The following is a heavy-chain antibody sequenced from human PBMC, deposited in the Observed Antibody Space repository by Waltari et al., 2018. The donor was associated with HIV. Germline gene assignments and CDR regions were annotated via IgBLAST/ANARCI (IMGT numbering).Heavy chain of an antibody. V-gene: IGHV4-39*01. J-gene: IGHJ5*02. CDR3: ARSCYYDFGNWFDP. D-gene: IGHD3-3*01. Sequence: QMQLQAPGPGLVKPSETLSLTCTVYGGSISRRSYYWGWLRQPPGKGLEWIGSIYYSRSSNYNPSLKSRVTISVDTAKTQFSLKLSSVTGADTAVYYGARSCYYDFGNWFDPWGQGTLVTVSS. CDR2: IYYSRSS. CDR1: GGSISRRSYY.